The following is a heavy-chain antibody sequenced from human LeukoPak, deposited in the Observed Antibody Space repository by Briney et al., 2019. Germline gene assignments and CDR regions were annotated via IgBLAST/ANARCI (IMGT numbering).Heavy chain of an antibody. CDR1: GFTLSSYS. CDR3: ARARREGTFDY. Sequence: GGSLRLSCAASGFTLSSYSMNWVRQAPGKGLEWVSSISSSSSYIYYADSVKGRFTISRDNAKNSLYLQMNSLRAEDTAVYYCARARREGTFDYWGQGTLVTVSS. V-gene: IGHV3-21*01. CDR2: ISSSSSYI. J-gene: IGHJ4*02.